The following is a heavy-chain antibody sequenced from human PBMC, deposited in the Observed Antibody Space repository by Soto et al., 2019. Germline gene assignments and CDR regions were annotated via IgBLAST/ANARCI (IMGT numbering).Heavy chain of an antibody. V-gene: IGHV4-59*01. CDR1: GGSISSYY. D-gene: IGHD3-10*01. CDR2: IYYSGST. CDR3: ARDFYYGSGSYPRNYGMDV. J-gene: IGHJ6*02. Sequence: QVQLQESGPGLVKPSETLSLTCTVSGGSISSYYWSWIRQPPGKGLEWIGYIYYSGSTNYNPSLKSRVTISVDTSKNQFSLKLSSVTAADTAVYYCARDFYYGSGSYPRNYGMDVWGQGTTVTVSS.